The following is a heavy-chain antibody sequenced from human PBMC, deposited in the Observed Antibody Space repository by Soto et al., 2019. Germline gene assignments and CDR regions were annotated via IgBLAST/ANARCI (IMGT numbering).Heavy chain of an antibody. J-gene: IGHJ6*02. CDR3: ASTVVQAAYSQLGMDV. Sequence: XSVKVCCKASGYTFTCYYMDLVRQAPGQGLEWMGWINPNSGGTNYAQKFQGRVTMTRDTSISTAYMELSRLRSDDTAVYYCASTVVQAAYSQLGMDVWGQGTTVTVSS. V-gene: IGHV1-2*02. D-gene: IGHD2-2*01. CDR1: GYTFTCYY. CDR2: INPNSGGT.